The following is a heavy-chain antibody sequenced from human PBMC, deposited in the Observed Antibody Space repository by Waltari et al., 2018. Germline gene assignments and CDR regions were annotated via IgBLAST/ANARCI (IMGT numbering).Heavy chain of an antibody. V-gene: IGHV1-69*14. CDR2: IIPIFGTA. D-gene: IGHD3-22*01. Sequence: QVQLVQSGAEVKKPGSSVKVSCKASGGTFSSYAISWVRQAPGQGLEWMGGIIPIFGTANYAKKFQGRVTITADKSTSTAYMELSSLRSEDTAVYYCARSVVVITTFGYYFDYWGQGTLVTVSS. CDR3: ARSVVVITTFGYYFDY. CDR1: GGTFSSYA. J-gene: IGHJ4*02.